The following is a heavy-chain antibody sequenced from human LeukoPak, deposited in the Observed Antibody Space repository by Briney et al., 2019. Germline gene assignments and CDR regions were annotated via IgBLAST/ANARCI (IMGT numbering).Heavy chain of an antibody. CDR2: MNPNSGNT. J-gene: IGHJ4*02. D-gene: IGHD3-10*01. Sequence: ASVKVSCKASGGTFSSYAINWVRQATGQGLEWMGWMNPNSGNTGYAQKFQGRVTMTRNTSISTAYMELSSLRSEDTAVYYCARGYVVRNYYGSGSSYFDYWGQGTLVTVSS. V-gene: IGHV1-8*02. CDR3: ARGYVVRNYYGSGSSYFDY. CDR1: GGTFSSYA.